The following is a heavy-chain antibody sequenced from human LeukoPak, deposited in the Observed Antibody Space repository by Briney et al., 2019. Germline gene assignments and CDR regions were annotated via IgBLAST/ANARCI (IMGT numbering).Heavy chain of an antibody. CDR3: ARETSLRDYYYGMDV. J-gene: IGHJ6*02. CDR1: GGTFSSYA. Sequence: SVKVSCKASGGTFSSYAISWVRQAPGQGLEWMGRIIPILGIANYAQKFQGRVTITADKSTSTAYMELSSLRSEDTAVYYCARETSLRDYYYGMDVWGQGTTVTVSS. V-gene: IGHV1-69*04. D-gene: IGHD4-17*01. CDR2: IIPILGIA.